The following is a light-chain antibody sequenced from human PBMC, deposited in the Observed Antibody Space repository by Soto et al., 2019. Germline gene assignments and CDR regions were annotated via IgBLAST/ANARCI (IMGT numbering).Light chain of an antibody. CDR1: SSDVGGYNY. CDR2: DVS. J-gene: IGLJ2*01. Sequence: QSALTQPASVSGSPGQSITISCTGTSSDVGGYNYVSWYQQHPGKAPKLMIYDVSNRPSGVSNRFSGSKSSNTASLTICGLQAEDEADYYCSSYTSSSTLDVVFGVGTKVTVL. CDR3: SSYTSSSTLDVV. V-gene: IGLV2-14*01.